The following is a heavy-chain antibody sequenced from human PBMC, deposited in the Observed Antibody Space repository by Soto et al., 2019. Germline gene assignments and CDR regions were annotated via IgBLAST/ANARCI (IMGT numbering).Heavy chain of an antibody. CDR2: INHSGST. Sequence: PSETLSLTCAVYGGSFSGYYWSWIRQPPGKGLEWIGEINHSGSTNYNPSLKSRVTISVDTSKNQFSLKLSSVTAADTAVYYCSYSSSLSAPIWGQGTLVTVSS. J-gene: IGHJ4*02. CDR3: SYSSSLSAPI. D-gene: IGHD6-13*01. CDR1: GGSFSGYY. V-gene: IGHV4-34*01.